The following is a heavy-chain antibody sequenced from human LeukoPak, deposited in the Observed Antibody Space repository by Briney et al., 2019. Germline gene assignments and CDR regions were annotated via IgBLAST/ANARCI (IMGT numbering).Heavy chain of an antibody. CDR3: ARDRGDGQQLFDY. J-gene: IGHJ4*02. CDR2: ISSSSSYI. V-gene: IGHV3-21*01. Sequence: PGGSLRLSCAASGFTFSSYEMNWVRQAPGKGLEWVSSISSSSSYIYYADSVKGRFTISRDNAKNSLYLQMNSLRAEDTAVYYCARDRGDGQQLFDYWGQGTLVTVSS. D-gene: IGHD6-13*01. CDR1: GFTFSSYE.